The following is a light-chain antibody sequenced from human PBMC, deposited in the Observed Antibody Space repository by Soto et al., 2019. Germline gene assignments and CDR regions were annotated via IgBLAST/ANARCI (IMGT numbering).Light chain of an antibody. V-gene: IGLV2-14*03. Sequence: QSVLTQPASVSGSPGQSIAISCTGTSSAVDGYNYVSWYQHHPGKAPKLMIYDVSSRPSGVSNRFSGSKSGNTASLTISGLQAEDEADYYCISYTNISTYVFGTGTKVTVL. CDR2: DVS. CDR1: SSAVDGYNY. CDR3: ISYTNISTYV. J-gene: IGLJ1*01.